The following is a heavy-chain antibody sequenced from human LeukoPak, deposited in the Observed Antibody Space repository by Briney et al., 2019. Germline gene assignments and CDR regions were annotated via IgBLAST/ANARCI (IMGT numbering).Heavy chain of an antibody. CDR2: ISGSGGDT. D-gene: IGHD2-15*01. J-gene: IGHJ4*02. CDR3: AKKVPGSPLDY. CDR1: GFTFSSYA. Sequence: PGGSLRLSCAASGFTFSSYAMSWVRQAPGKGLEWVSAISGSGGDTYYADSVRGRFTISRDNSRSTLYLQMNSLRVEDTAIYYCAKKVPGSPLDYWGQGTLVTVSS. V-gene: IGHV3-23*01.